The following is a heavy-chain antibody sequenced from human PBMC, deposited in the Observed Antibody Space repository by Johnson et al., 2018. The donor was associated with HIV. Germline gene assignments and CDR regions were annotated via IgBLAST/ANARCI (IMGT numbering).Heavy chain of an antibody. J-gene: IGHJ3*02. CDR2: ISSNGGST. CDR3: ARDVASVYGSGDHAFDI. CDR1: GFTFSSYA. D-gene: IGHD3-10*01. Sequence: VQLVESGGGLVQPGGSLRLSCAASGFTFSSYAMHWVRQAPGKGLQYVSAISSNGGSTYYANPVKGRFTNPRDNSRNTLYLQMGRLRVEDMAVYYCARDVASVYGSGDHAFDIWGQGTMVTVSS. V-gene: IGHV3-64*01.